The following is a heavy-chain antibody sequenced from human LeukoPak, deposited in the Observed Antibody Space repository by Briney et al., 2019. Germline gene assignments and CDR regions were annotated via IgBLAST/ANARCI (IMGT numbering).Heavy chain of an antibody. CDR2: IYSKADGGTT. CDR3: AKGGWHGDLDY. D-gene: IGHD3-10*01. Sequence: GGSLRLSCAASGFTFSIAWMSWVRQAPGKGLEWVGRIYSKADGGTTDYAAPVKGRFTISRDDSKNTLYLQMSSLKTEDSAAYYCAKGGWHGDLDYWGQGTLVTVSS. J-gene: IGHJ4*02. V-gene: IGHV3-15*01. CDR1: GFTFSIAW.